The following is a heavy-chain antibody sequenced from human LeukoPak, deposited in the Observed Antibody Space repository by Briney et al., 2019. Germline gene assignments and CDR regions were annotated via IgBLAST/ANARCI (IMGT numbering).Heavy chain of an antibody. Sequence: PGGSLRLSCAASGFTFSSYGMHWVRQAPGKGLEWMAFIRYDGTNKYYADSVKGRFTISRDNSKNTLYLQMNSLRAEETALYYCGKDSWEVGATSEIDYWGQGTLVTVSS. J-gene: IGHJ4*02. CDR3: GKDSWEVGATSEIDY. CDR2: IRYDGTNK. V-gene: IGHV3-30*02. D-gene: IGHD1-26*01. CDR1: GFTFSSYG.